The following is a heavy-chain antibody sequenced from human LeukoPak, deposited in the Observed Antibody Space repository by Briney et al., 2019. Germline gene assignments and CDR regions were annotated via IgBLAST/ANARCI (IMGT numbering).Heavy chain of an antibody. J-gene: IGHJ4*02. D-gene: IGHD4-23*01. CDR1: GFTFSSYE. CDR2: ISSSGSTI. CDR3: ARTVARIGY. V-gene: IGHV3-48*03. Sequence: GGSLRLSCAASGFTFSSYEMNWVRQAPGKGLEWVSHISSSGSTIYYTDSVKGRFTISRDNSKSLLYLQMNSLRAEDTAIYYCARTVARIGYWGQGTLVTVSS.